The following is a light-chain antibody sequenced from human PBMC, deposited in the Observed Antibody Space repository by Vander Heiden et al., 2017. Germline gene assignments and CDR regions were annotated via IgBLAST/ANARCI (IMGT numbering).Light chain of an antibody. CDR1: QSVSSN. V-gene: IGKV3-15*01. Sequence: EIVMTQSPATLSVSPGERATLSCRASQSVSSNLAGYQQKPGQAPRLLIYGASTRDTGIPARFSGSGSGTEFTLTISSLQSEDFAVYYCQQDNNWPRTFGQGTKVEIK. CDR3: QQDNNWPRT. CDR2: GAS. J-gene: IGKJ1*01.